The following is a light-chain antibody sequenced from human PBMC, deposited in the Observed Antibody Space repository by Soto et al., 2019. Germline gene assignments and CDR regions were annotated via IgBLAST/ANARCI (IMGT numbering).Light chain of an antibody. CDR1: QYINTR. Sequence: EIVLTLSPATLSSFPGDRVTLSCRASQYINTRLAWYQHRPGQAPRLLIYQTSIRAAGIPARFSASGTGTDFTLTISDVQPEDVAVDYCHQRQSWPRTFGQGTKVDIK. V-gene: IGKV3-11*01. J-gene: IGKJ1*01. CDR3: HQRQSWPRT. CDR2: QTS.